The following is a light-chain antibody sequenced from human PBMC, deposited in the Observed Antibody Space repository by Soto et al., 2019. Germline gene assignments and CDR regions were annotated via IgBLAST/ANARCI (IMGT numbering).Light chain of an antibody. CDR3: QQYNNWPTIT. V-gene: IGKV3-15*01. Sequence: EIVITQSPATLSVSPGERATLSCRASQSVSSNLAWYQQKPVQAPRLLIYGTSTRANGIPARFSGSGSGTELTLTLSRLQSEDFAVYDCQQYNNWPTITFGQGTRLEIK. CDR2: GTS. J-gene: IGKJ5*01. CDR1: QSVSSN.